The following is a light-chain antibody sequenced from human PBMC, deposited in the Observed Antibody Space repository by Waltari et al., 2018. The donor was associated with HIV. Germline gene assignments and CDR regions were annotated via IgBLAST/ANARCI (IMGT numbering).Light chain of an antibody. V-gene: IGKV1-16*01. CDR1: QGISNH. J-gene: IGKJ4*01. Sequence: VNITCRASQGISNHLAWIQQKPGTAPKSLIFGASILQSWVPSRFRGSGSATDFTLTINNLQAEDFATYFCQHYHSYPVTFGGGTKVE. CDR3: QHYHSYPVT. CDR2: GAS.